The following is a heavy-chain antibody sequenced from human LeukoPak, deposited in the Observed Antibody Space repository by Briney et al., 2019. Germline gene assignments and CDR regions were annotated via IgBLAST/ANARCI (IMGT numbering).Heavy chain of an antibody. V-gene: IGHV4-34*01. D-gene: IGHD6-19*01. CDR3: ARLGLVAGGH. Sequence: SETLSLTCAVYRGSFSGYYWSWIRQPPGRGLEWIGEINHSGSTTYNPSLKSRVTISIDTSKNQFSLKLSSVTAADTAVYYCARLGLVAGGHWGQGTLVTVSS. J-gene: IGHJ4*02. CDR2: INHSGST. CDR1: RGSFSGYY.